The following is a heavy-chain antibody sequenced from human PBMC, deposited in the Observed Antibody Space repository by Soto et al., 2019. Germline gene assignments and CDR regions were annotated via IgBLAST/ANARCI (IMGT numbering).Heavy chain of an antibody. D-gene: IGHD5-18*01. J-gene: IGHJ4*02. Sequence: SVKVSCKASGGTFSSYAISWVRQAPGQGLEWMGGIIPIFGTANYAQKFQGRVTITADESTSTAYMELSSLRSEDTAVYYCARGSPGYSYATDYWGQGTLVTVSS. CDR3: ARGSPGYSYATDY. CDR2: IIPIFGTA. CDR1: GGTFSSYA. V-gene: IGHV1-69*13.